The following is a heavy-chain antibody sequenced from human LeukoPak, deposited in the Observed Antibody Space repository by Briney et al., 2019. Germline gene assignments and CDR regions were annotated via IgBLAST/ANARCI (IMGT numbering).Heavy chain of an antibody. V-gene: IGHV3-74*01. CDR1: GFTFNTHR. CDR2: INSDGSST. Sequence: GGSLRLSCAASGFTFNTHRMHWVRQAPGKGLLWVSHINSDGSSTDYADSVKGRFTISRDNARNTLYLQMNSLRVEDTAVYYCVRAGGYSYSPGGYWGQGTLVAVSS. CDR3: VRAGGYSYSPGGY. D-gene: IGHD5-18*01. J-gene: IGHJ4*02.